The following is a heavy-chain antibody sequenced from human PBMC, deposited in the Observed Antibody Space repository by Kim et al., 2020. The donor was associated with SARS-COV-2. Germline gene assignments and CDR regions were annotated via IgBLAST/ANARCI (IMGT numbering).Heavy chain of an antibody. J-gene: IGHJ4*02. CDR2: ISDSGVRT. CDR3: EASDY. Sequence: ISDSGVRTHTADSVKGRFTISRDNSKSTLFLKMNSLGAEDTAVYYCEASDYWGQGSLVTVSS. V-gene: IGHV3-23*01.